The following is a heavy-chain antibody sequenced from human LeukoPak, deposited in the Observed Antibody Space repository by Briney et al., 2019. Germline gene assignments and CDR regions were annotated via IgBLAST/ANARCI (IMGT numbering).Heavy chain of an antibody. V-gene: IGHV3-30*03. D-gene: IGHD3-10*01. J-gene: IGHJ4*02. CDR3: ARARGAGPGAHFDY. CDR2: ISFDGIDK. CDR1: GFIFSNYG. Sequence: GKFLRLSCAASGFIFSNYGMHWVRQAPGKGLEWVAAISFDGIDKTYQDSVKGRFTISRDNAKNSLYLQMNNLRAEDAAAYYCARARGAGPGAHFDYWGQGTLVTVSS.